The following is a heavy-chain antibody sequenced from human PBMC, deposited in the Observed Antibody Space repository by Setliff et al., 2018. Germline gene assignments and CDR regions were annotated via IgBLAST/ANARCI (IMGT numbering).Heavy chain of an antibody. D-gene: IGHD6-19*01. Sequence: SETLSLTCTVSGSSISSYYWSWIRQPAGKGLEWIGHIYIGGSANYNPSLKSRVTMSIDTSKNQFSLKLNSVTAADMAVYYCAREQWLDPPGYYYMDVWAKGTTVTRLL. V-gene: IGHV4-4*07. CDR1: GSSISSYY. J-gene: IGHJ6*03. CDR3: AREQWLDPPGYYYMDV. CDR2: IYIGGSA.